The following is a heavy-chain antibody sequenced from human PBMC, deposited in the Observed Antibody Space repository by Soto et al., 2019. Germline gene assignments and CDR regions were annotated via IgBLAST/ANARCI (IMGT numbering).Heavy chain of an antibody. Sequence: QLQLQESGPRLVKPSEPLSLTCSVSDDSISTSNYYWAWVRQPPEMGPEWIGSVDYAGRAYYNPSLTGRAAISADTSDNLFPLHLISMSAADTPMYYCAKHSHHGRFSWGQGTLVTVSS. D-gene: IGHD1-26*01. CDR3: AKHSHHGRFS. V-gene: IGHV4-39*01. J-gene: IGHJ5*02. CDR2: VDYAGRA. CDR1: DDSISTSNYY.